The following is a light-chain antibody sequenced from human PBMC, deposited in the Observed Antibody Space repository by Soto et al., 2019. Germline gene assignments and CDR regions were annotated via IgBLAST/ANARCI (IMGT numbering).Light chain of an antibody. J-gene: IGKJ3*01. CDR3: QQRSNWLFT. V-gene: IGKV3-11*01. CDR1: QSVSRY. CDR2: DAS. Sequence: EIVLTQSPATLSLSPGERATLSCRASQSVSRYLAWYQQKPGQAPRLLIYDASNRATGIPARFSGSESGTDFTLTISSLEPEDFAVYYCQQRSNWLFTFGPGTKVDIK.